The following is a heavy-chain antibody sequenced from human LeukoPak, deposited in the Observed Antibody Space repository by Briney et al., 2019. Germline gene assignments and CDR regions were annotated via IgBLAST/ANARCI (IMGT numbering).Heavy chain of an antibody. CDR2: IYYSGGT. CDR1: GGSINSDNYY. D-gene: IGHD6-6*01. CDR3: ARAAARRFMDV. J-gene: IGHJ6*03. Sequence: SETLSLTCTVSGGSINSDNYYWRWIRQPPGKGLEWIGYIYYSGGTYYNPSLKSRVTISLDTSKNQFSLKLSSVTAADTAVYYCARAAARRFMDVWGKGTTVTVSS. V-gene: IGHV4-30-4*08.